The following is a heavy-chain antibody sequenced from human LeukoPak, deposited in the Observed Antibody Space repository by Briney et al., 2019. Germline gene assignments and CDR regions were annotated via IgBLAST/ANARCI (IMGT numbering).Heavy chain of an antibody. CDR3: ARDTINWNYFDY. Sequence: GGSLRLSCAASGFTFSSYCMSWVRQAPGKGLEWVANIKQDGSEKYYVDSVKGRFTISRDNAKNSLYLQMNSLRAEDTAVYYCARDTINWNYFDYWGQGTLVTVSS. D-gene: IGHD1-1*01. CDR2: IKQDGSEK. V-gene: IGHV3-7*01. CDR1: GFTFSSYC. J-gene: IGHJ4*02.